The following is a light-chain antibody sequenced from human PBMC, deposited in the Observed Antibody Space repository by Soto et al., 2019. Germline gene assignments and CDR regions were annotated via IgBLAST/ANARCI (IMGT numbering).Light chain of an antibody. CDR3: QQRSNWPIT. V-gene: IGKV3-11*01. J-gene: IGKJ5*01. CDR2: DAS. CDR1: QSVSSY. Sequence: IVLMHSPDTFSFSPGERATLSCRASQSVSSYLAWYQQKPGQAPRLLIYDASNRATGIPARFSGSGSGTDFTLTISSLEPEDFAVYYCQQRSNWPITFGQGTRLEIK.